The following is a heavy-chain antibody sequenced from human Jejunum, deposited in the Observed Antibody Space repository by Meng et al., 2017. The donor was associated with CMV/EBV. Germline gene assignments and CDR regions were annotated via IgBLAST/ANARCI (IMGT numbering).Heavy chain of an antibody. CDR1: GFTFTDYD. CDR2: MNPASGAT. V-gene: IGHV1-8*01. Sequence: SGFTFTDYDFNWVRQAPGQGLEWMGWMNPASGATGSAQKFQGRLILTSDISISTAYMELSNLRSEDSAIYYCARDYGGNSGWFDPWGHGTLVTVSS. CDR3: ARDYGGNSGWFDP. D-gene: IGHD4-23*01. J-gene: IGHJ5*02.